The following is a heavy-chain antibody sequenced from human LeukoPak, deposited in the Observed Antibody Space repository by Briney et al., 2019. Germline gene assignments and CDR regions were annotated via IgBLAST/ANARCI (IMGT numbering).Heavy chain of an antibody. D-gene: IGHD3-9*01. CDR1: GGSISSYY. J-gene: IGHJ3*02. V-gene: IGHV4-59*01. CDR2: IYYGGST. Sequence: SETLSLTCTVSGGSISSYYWSWIRQPPGKGLEWIGYIYYGGSTNYNPSLKSRVTISVDTSKNQFSLKLSSVTAADTAVYYCARGPNYDILTGWRKTHNGFDIWGQGTMVTVSS. CDR3: ARGPNYDILTGWRKTHNGFDI.